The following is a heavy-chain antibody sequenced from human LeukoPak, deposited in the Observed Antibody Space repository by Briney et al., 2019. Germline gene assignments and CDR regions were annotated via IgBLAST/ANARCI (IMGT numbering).Heavy chain of an antibody. Sequence: PSETLSLTCTVSGVSIRSYYWRWIRQPPGKGLEWIGYIYYSGSPNYNPSLKSRVTISVDTSKNQFSLKLSSVTAADTAVYYCARCMWGLGNYYFDYWGQGTLVTVSS. D-gene: IGHD2-21*01. J-gene: IGHJ4*02. V-gene: IGHV4-59*01. CDR2: IYYSGSP. CDR3: ARCMWGLGNYYFDY. CDR1: GVSIRSYY.